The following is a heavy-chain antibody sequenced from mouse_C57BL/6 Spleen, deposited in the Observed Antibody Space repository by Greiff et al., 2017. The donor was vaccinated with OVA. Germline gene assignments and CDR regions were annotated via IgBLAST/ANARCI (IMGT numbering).Heavy chain of an antibody. CDR1: GYTFTSYW. D-gene: IGHD2-5*01. Sequence: QVQLQQSGAELAKPGASVKLSCKASGYTFTSYWMHWVKQRPGQGLEWIGYINPSSGYTKYNQKFKYKATLTADKSSSTAYMQLSSLTYEDSAVYYCASHYSNDYWGQGTTLTVSS. V-gene: IGHV1-7*01. CDR3: ASHYSNDY. J-gene: IGHJ2*01. CDR2: INPSSGYT.